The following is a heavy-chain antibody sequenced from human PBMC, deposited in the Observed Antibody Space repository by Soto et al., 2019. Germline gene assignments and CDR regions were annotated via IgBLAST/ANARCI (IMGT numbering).Heavy chain of an antibody. J-gene: IGHJ6*02. V-gene: IGHV1-46*01. CDR1: GYTFTSYY. CDR3: ARSPDYYGSGSLLRYGMHV. Sequence: ASVKVSCKASGYTFTSYYMHWVRQAPGQGLEWMGIINPSGGSTSYAQKFQGRVTMTRDTSTSTVYMELSSLRSEDTAVYYCARSPDYYGSGSLLRYGMHVWGPAPTVPLSS. CDR2: INPSGGST. D-gene: IGHD3-10*01.